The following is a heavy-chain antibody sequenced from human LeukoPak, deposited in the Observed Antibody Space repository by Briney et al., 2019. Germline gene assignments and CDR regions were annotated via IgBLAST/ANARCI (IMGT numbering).Heavy chain of an antibody. CDR2: INHSGST. V-gene: IGHV4-34*01. CDR3: ARLDYGDYQDY. CDR1: GGSFSGYY. Sequence: PSETLSLTCAVYGGSFSGYYWGWIRQPPGKGLEWIGEINHSGSTNYNPSLKSRVTISVDTSKNQFSLKLSSVTAADTAVYYCARLDYGDYQDYWGQGTLVTVSS. J-gene: IGHJ4*02. D-gene: IGHD4-17*01.